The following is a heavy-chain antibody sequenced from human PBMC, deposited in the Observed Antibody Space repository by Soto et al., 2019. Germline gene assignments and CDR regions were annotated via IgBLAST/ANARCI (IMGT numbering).Heavy chain of an antibody. D-gene: IGHD3-22*01. J-gene: IGHJ3*02. V-gene: IGHV3-7*01. CDR1: GCTFIKDW. CDR2: INQEGSEK. Sequence: PGGSLRLSCEGSGCTFIKDWMSWVRQAPGKGLQWVASINQEGSEKWYVDSVKGRFTISRDNSKNTLYLQMNSLRAEDTAVYYCATDGSGYDAFDIGGQGTMVNFS. CDR3: ATDGSGYDAFDI.